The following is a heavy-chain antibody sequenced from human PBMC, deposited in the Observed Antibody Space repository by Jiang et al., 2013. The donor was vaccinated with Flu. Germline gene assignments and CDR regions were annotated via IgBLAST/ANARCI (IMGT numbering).Heavy chain of an antibody. CDR3: ARMAPFYGGNSNFDY. V-gene: IGHV2-70*11. CDR1: GFSLSTSGMC. J-gene: IGHJ4*02. D-gene: IGHD4-23*01. CDR2: IDWDDDK. Sequence: LTCTFSGFSLSTSGMCVSWIRQPPGKALEWLARIDWDDDKYYSTSLKTRLTISKDTSKNQVVLTMTNMDPVDTATYYCARMAPFYGGNSNFDYWGQGTLVTVSS.